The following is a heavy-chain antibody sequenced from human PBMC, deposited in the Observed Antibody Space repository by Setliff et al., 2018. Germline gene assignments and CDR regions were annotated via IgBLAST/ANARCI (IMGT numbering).Heavy chain of an antibody. CDR2: IHPSGST. Sequence: SETLSLTCTVSGDSISSGSYHWSWIRKPAGKGLEWIGRIHPSGSTNYNPSLKSRVTISVDTYKNQFSLKVSSVTAADTAVYYWAITTGSTHNWLDPWGPGTLVTVSS. V-gene: IGHV4-61*02. CDR1: GDSISSGSYH. D-gene: IGHD1-1*01. J-gene: IGHJ5*02. CDR3: AITTGSTHNWLDP.